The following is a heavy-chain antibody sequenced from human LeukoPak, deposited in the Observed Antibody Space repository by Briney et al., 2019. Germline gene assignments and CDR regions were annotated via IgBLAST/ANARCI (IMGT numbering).Heavy chain of an antibody. CDR2: IYIGGST. D-gene: IGHD3-22*01. J-gene: IGHJ4*02. Sequence: ETLSLTCAVSGGSISSSNWWSWVRQAPGKGLEWVPVIYIGGSTDYADSVKGRFTISRDDSKNTVYLQMNSLRAEDTAVYYCARSSSAYYYEFDYWGQGTLVTVSS. CDR3: ARSSSAYYYEFDY. V-gene: IGHV3-53*01. CDR1: GGSISSSNW.